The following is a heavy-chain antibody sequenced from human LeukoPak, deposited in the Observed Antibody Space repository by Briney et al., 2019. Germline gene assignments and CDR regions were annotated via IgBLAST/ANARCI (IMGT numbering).Heavy chain of an antibody. J-gene: IGHJ4*02. CDR2: ISGSGGST. V-gene: IGHV3-23*01. Sequence: GGSLRLSCAASGFTFSTYAMNWVRQAPGKGLEWVSVISGSGGSTYYTDSVKGRFTISRDNSKNTLYLQMNSLRAEDTAVYYCAKGTLDIVVVPAAPKVYYFDYWGQGTLVTVSS. D-gene: IGHD2-2*01. CDR1: GFTFSTYA. CDR3: AKGTLDIVVVPAAPKVYYFDY.